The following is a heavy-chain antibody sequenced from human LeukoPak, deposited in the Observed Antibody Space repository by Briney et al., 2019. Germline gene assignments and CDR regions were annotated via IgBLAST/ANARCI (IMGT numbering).Heavy chain of an antibody. Sequence: SETLSLTCTVSGGSIRSDGYYWGWIRQPPGKGLEWIGSIYYSGSTYYNPSLKSRVTISVDTFKNQFSLKLSSVTAADTAVYFCARHRGDNYESTGRFDSWGQGTLVTVSS. CDR3: ARHRGDNYESTGRFDS. CDR2: IYYSGST. D-gene: IGHD3-22*01. J-gene: IGHJ4*02. V-gene: IGHV4-39*01. CDR1: GGSIRSDGYY.